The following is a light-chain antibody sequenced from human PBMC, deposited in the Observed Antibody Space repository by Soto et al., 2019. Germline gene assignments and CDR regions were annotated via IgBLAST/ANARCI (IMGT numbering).Light chain of an antibody. CDR1: QSVSSSY. Sequence: EIVLTQSPGTLSLSPGERATLSCRASQSVSSSYLAWHQQKPCQAPRLLIYGASSRATGIPDRFSGSGSGTDFTLTISRLEPEDFAVYYCQQYGSSPRTFGQGTKVEIK. CDR3: QQYGSSPRT. CDR2: GAS. V-gene: IGKV3-20*01. J-gene: IGKJ1*01.